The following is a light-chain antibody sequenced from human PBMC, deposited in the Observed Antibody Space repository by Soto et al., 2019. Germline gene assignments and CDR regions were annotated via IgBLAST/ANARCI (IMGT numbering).Light chain of an antibody. CDR3: SSFTTFCSFV. Sequence: SVLDQPASVSGSPIQSITFSFTGTNTVVGRFNYISWFQKHPGKVPKLLIYDVNNWPSGFSDRFSGSKSGNTASLTIFRPQPEDVADYYSSSFTTFCSFVFETGTKVIVL. CDR2: DVN. CDR1: NTVVGRFNY. V-gene: IGLV2-14*03. J-gene: IGLJ1*01.